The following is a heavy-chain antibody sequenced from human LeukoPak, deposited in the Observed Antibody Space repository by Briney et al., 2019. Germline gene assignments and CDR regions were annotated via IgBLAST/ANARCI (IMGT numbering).Heavy chain of an antibody. D-gene: IGHD1-26*01. CDR2: VSAYNGKT. Sequence: ASVRVSCKASGYTFTTSYINWVRQAPGQGLEWMGWVSAYNGKTSYAQKFQGRVTMTTDSSTNTAYMDLTSLRSDATAVYYCARGGTYYPCIDYWGQGTQVTVSS. CDR3: ARGGTYYPCIDY. CDR1: GYTFTTSY. V-gene: IGHV1-18*01. J-gene: IGHJ4*02.